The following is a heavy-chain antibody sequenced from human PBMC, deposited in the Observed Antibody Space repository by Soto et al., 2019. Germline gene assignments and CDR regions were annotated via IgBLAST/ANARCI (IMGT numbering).Heavy chain of an antibody. CDR2: IWYDGSNK. Sequence: GGSLRLSCAASGFTLSYCGMHWVRQAPGKGLEWVAVIWYDGSNKYYADSVKGRFTISRDNSKNTLYLQMNSLRAEDTAVYYSARDYYDSSGYQDYWGQGTLVTVSS. D-gene: IGHD3-22*01. CDR3: ARDYYDSSGYQDY. V-gene: IGHV3-33*01. CDR1: GFTLSYCG. J-gene: IGHJ4*02.